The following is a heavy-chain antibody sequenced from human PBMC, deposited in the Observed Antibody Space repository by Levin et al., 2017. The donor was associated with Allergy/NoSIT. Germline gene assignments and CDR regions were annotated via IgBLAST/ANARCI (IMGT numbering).Heavy chain of an antibody. Sequence: VSGPTLVKPTQTLTLTCTFSGFSLSTSGVGVGWIRQPPGKALEWLALIYWNDDKRYSPSLKSRLTITKDTSKNQVVLTMTNMDPVDTATYYCAHRPPSYYYDSSGYSFDYWGQGTLVTVSS. CDR2: IYWNDDK. CDR3: AHRPPSYYYDSSGYSFDY. D-gene: IGHD3-22*01. CDR1: GFSLSTSGVG. J-gene: IGHJ4*02. V-gene: IGHV2-5*01.